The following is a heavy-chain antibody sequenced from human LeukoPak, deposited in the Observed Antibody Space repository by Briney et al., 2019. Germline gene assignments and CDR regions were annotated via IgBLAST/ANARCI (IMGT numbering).Heavy chain of an antibody. Sequence: PGGSLRLSCVGSGFTFSRYWLNWVRQAPGKGLEWVSVLYSGGSTKYAESVKGRFTISRDNSENTLYLQMNSLRVEDTAMYFCARDPPRGFGNAFDIWGQGTMVTVSP. J-gene: IGHJ3*02. CDR2: LYSGGST. D-gene: IGHD2-15*01. CDR1: GFTFSRYW. CDR3: ARDPPRGFGNAFDI. V-gene: IGHV3-53*01.